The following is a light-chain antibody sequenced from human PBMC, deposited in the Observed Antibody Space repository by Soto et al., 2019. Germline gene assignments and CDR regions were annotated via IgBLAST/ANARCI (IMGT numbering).Light chain of an antibody. CDR3: PPYDSYRN. CDR1: QNISTW. Sequence: DIQMTQSPSTLSASVGDRVTITCRPSQNISTWLAWYQQKSGKAPKLLIYDVSNLESGVPSRFSGSGSGTEFSLTIRGLQPDDFATYYCPPYDSYRNFGQGTKVDIK. V-gene: IGKV1-5*01. CDR2: DVS. J-gene: IGKJ1*01.